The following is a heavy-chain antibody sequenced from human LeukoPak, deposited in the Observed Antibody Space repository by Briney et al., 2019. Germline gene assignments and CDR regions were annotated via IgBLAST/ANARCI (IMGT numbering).Heavy chain of an antibody. V-gene: IGHV3-64D*06. Sequence: GGSPRLSCSISGFTFSTYVMHWVRQAPGKGLEYVSAISSNGDNTYYADSVKGRFTISRDNSKNTLYLQMSSLRADDTAVYYCVRGTGYWGQGTLVTVSS. CDR2: ISSNGDNT. CDR3: VRGTGY. J-gene: IGHJ4*02. CDR1: GFTFSTYV.